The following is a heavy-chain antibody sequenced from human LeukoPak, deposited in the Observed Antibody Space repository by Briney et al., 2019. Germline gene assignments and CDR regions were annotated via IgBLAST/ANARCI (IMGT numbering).Heavy chain of an antibody. V-gene: IGHV3-30*02. CDR1: GFTFSSYG. Sequence: GGSMRLSCAASGFTFSSYGMHWVRQAPGKGLEWVAFIRYDGSNKYYADSVKGRFTISRDNSKNTLYLQMNSLRAEDTAVYYCAKGRFRGYWFDPWGQGTLVTVSS. CDR3: AKGRFRGYWFDP. J-gene: IGHJ5*02. D-gene: IGHD3-22*01. CDR2: IRYDGSNK.